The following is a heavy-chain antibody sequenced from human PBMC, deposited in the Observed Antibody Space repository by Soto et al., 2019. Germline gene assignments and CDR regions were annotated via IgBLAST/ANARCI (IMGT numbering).Heavy chain of an antibody. Sequence: EVQLVESGGGLVQPGRSLRLSCAASGFTFDDYVMHWVRQAPGKGLEWVSGISWNSGSIGYADSVKGRFTISRDNAKNSLYLQMNSLRAEDTALYYCAKDGGTRETTNYYYYYMDVWGKGTTVTVSS. CDR2: ISWNSGSI. J-gene: IGHJ6*03. CDR1: GFTFDDYV. CDR3: AKDGGTRETTNYYYYYMDV. V-gene: IGHV3-9*01. D-gene: IGHD3-16*01.